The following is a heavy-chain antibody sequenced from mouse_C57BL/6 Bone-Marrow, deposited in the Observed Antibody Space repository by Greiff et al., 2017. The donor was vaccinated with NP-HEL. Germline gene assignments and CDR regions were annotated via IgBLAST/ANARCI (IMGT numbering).Heavy chain of an antibody. Sequence: EVKLMESEGGLVQPGSSMKLSCTASGFTFSDYYMAWVRQVPEKGLEWVANINYDGSSTYYLDYLKSRFIISRDNAKNILYLQMSSLKSEDTATYYCARGEDTTAVGGYYFDYWGQGTTLTVSS. CDR3: ARGEDTTAVGGYYFDY. J-gene: IGHJ2*01. D-gene: IGHD1-1*01. V-gene: IGHV5-16*01. CDR2: INYDGSST. CDR1: GFTFSDYY.